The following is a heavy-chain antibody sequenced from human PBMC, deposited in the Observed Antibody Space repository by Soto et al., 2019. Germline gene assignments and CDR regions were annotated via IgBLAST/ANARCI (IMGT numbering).Heavy chain of an antibody. D-gene: IGHD2-15*01. CDR3: ARGRVVVVAQGKNGQSYYFDY. CDR2: IYYSGST. V-gene: IGHV4-31*03. CDR1: GVSISSGGYY. J-gene: IGHJ4*02. Sequence: SETLSLTCTVSGVSISSGGYYWILIRQHPGKGLEWIGYIYYSGSTYYNPSLKSRVTISVDTSKNQFSLKLSSVTAADTAVYYCARGRVVVVAQGKNGQSYYFDYWGQGTLVTVSS.